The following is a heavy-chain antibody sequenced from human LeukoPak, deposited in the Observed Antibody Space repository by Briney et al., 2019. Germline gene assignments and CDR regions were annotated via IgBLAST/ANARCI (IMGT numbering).Heavy chain of an antibody. CDR2: IWYDGSNK. Sequence: GGSLRLSCAASGFTFSSYAMSWVRQAPGKGLEWVAVIWYDGSNKYYADSVKGRFTISRDNSKNTLYLQMNSLRAEDTAVYYCARDASGSYFNELDYWGQGTLVTVSS. V-gene: IGHV3-33*08. CDR3: ARDASGSYFNELDY. CDR1: GFTFSSYA. D-gene: IGHD1-26*01. J-gene: IGHJ4*02.